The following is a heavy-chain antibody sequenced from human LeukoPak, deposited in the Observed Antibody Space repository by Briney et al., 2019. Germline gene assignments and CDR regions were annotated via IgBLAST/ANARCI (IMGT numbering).Heavy chain of an antibody. Sequence: GESLKISCKGSGYSFTSHWIGRGRQMPGKGPEWMGIIYPGDSDNRYSPSFQGQVIISADKTISTAYLQWSSLKASDTAMYYCARLGSSSGVYYFDYWGQGTLVTVSS. CDR3: ARLGSSSGVYYFDY. CDR1: GYSFTSHW. J-gene: IGHJ4*02. V-gene: IGHV5-51*01. CDR2: IYPGDSDN. D-gene: IGHD6-19*01.